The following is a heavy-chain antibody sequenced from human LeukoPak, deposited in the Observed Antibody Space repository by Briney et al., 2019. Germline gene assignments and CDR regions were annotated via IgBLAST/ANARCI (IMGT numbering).Heavy chain of an antibody. Sequence: GGSLRLSCAASGFTASSNYMSWVRQAPGKGLKWVSIIYSGGSTFYADSVKGRFTISRDNSKNTLYLQMNSLRAEDTAVYYCARGGSYLSAFDIWGQGTMVTVSS. CDR1: GFTASSNY. CDR3: ARGGSYLSAFDI. V-gene: IGHV3-53*01. D-gene: IGHD1-26*01. J-gene: IGHJ3*02. CDR2: IYSGGST.